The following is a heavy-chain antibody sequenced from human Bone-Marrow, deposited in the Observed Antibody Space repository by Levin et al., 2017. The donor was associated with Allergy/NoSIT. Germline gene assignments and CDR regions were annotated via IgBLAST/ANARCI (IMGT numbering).Heavy chain of an antibody. D-gene: IGHD2-2*02. J-gene: IGHJ5*02. V-gene: IGHV1-18*01. CDR1: GYSFTSYG. Sequence: GESLKISCKASGYSFTSYGLIWVRQGPGQGLEWMGWISTFSGDIKYAQKFQGRVTMTADTSTSTAYLELRSLRSDDTAVYYCARDAKPYCSSSSCYRGTWFDPWGQGTLVTVSS. CDR3: ARDAKPYCSSSSCYRGTWFDP. CDR2: ISTFSGDI.